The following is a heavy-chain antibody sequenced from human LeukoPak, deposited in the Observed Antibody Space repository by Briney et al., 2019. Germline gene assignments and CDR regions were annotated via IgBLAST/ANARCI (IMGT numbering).Heavy chain of an antibody. D-gene: IGHD4-11*01. CDR2: ISYDGSNK. CDR3: AGDNRYDYSIYGWFDP. V-gene: IGHV3-30-3*01. Sequence: GGSLRLSCAASGFTFSSYAMHWVRQAPGKGLEWVAVISYDGSNKYYADSVKGRFTISRDNSKNTLYPQMNSLRAEDTAVYYCAGDNRYDYSIYGWFDPWGQGTLVTVSS. CDR1: GFTFSSYA. J-gene: IGHJ5*02.